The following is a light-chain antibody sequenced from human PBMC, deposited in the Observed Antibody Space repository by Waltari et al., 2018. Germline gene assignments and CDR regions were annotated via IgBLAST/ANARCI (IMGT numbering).Light chain of an antibody. CDR3: LLYDGSDQV. CDR1: AGAVTSGNY. V-gene: IGLV7-43*01. CDR2: STT. Sequence: QTVVTQEPSLTVSPGGAVTLTCASSAGAVTSGNYPNWIQQKPGQVPRSLIHSTTNRHPWTPARFAGARLGGKAALTLSGVQPEDEAEYYCLLYDGSDQVFGGGTKLTVL. J-gene: IGLJ3*02.